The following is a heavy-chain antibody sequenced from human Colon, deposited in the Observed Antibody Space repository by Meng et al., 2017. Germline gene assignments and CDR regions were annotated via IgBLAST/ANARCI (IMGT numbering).Heavy chain of an antibody. Sequence: QLQLKDSGPGRVKPSETLSLTCTVSGGSISGNYWSWIRQSPGRGLEWIAYIYYTGSTNYNPSFKSRATISVDTSKNQFSLNLASVTAADTAVYYCAKYDRPPYCFEYWGQGTLVTVSS. D-gene: IGHD2-15*01. CDR3: AKYDRPPYCFEY. CDR1: GGSISGNY. CDR2: IYYTGST. V-gene: IGHV4-59*01. J-gene: IGHJ4*02.